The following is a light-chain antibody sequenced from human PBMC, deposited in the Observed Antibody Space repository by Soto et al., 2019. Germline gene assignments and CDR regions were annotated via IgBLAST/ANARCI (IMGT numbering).Light chain of an antibody. CDR1: QRVSSTY. Sequence: EIVLTQSPATLSLSPGERATLSCRASQRVSSTYLTWYQHKPGQAPRLLIFGASSRATGIPDRFSGSGSGTDFTLTISRLEPEDFGVYYCQQEWTFGQGTKVDIK. V-gene: IGKV3-20*01. J-gene: IGKJ1*01. CDR3: QQEWT. CDR2: GAS.